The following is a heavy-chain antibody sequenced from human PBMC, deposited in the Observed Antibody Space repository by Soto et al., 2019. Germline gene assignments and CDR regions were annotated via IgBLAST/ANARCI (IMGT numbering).Heavy chain of an antibody. CDR3: AAGFEWLDYYCGMDV. D-gene: IGHD3-3*01. CDR1: GGSVSSGSYY. V-gene: IGHV4-61*01. CDR2: IYYSGRT. Sequence: SETLSLTCTVSGGSVSSGSYYWSWIRQPPGKGLEWIGYIYYSGRTNYNPSLKSRVTISVDTSKNQFSLKLSSVTAADTAVYYCAAGFEWLDYYCGMDVWGQGTTVTVSS. J-gene: IGHJ6*02.